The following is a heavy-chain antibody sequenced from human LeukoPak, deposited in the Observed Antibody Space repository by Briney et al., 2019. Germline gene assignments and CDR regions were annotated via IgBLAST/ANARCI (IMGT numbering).Heavy chain of an antibody. V-gene: IGHV1-69*13. Sequence: ASVRVSCKASGGTFSSYAISWVRQAPGQGLEWMGGIIPIFGTANYAQKFQGRVTITADESTSTAYMELSSLRSEDTAVYYCARDRTAYDYIWGSYRHFDYWGQGTRVTVSS. CDR3: ARDRTAYDYIWGSYRHFDY. D-gene: IGHD3-16*02. CDR1: GGTFSSYA. J-gene: IGHJ4*02. CDR2: IIPIFGTA.